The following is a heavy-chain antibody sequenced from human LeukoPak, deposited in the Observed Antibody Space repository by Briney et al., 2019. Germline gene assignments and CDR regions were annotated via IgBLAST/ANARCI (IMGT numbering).Heavy chain of an antibody. CDR2: ICYPGTT. CDR3: ARDGGNFDVDY. J-gene: IGHJ4*02. CDR1: GGSISSSGYC. D-gene: IGHD3-9*01. V-gene: IGHV4-39*07. Sequence: PSETLSLTCTVSGGSISSSGYCWGGIRPPPGRGLGWMGSICYPGTTYYRPSLKSRATISQDTSKNQFSLNLNSVTAADTAVYYCARDGGNFDVDYWGQGTLVTVSS.